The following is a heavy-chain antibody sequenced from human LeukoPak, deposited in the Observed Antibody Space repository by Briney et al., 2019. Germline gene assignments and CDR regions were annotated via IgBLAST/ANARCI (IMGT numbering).Heavy chain of an antibody. J-gene: IGHJ4*02. D-gene: IGHD2-2*01. CDR3: AKIEGKYQLANVPDH. V-gene: IGHV3-30*02. Sequence: GGSLRLSCAASGFTFSTYGMHWVRQAPGKGPEWVAFIRYDGNNKYYVDFVKGRFTISRDNSKNTLYLHMNSLRTEDTAVYYCAKIEGKYQLANVPDHWGQGTLVTVSS. CDR2: IRYDGNNK. CDR1: GFTFSTYG.